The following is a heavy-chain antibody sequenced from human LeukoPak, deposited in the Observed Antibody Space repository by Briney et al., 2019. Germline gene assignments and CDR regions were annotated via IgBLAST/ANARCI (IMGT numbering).Heavy chain of an antibody. V-gene: IGHV4-59*08. Sequence: SETLSLTCTVSGGSISSYCWSWIRQPPGKGLEWIGYIYYSGSTNYNPSLKSRVTISVDTSKNQFSLKLSSVTAADTAVYYCASTDFWSGYYTPAFDYWGQGILVTVSP. CDR1: GGSISSYC. J-gene: IGHJ4*02. D-gene: IGHD3-3*01. CDR2: IYYSGST. CDR3: ASTDFWSGYYTPAFDY.